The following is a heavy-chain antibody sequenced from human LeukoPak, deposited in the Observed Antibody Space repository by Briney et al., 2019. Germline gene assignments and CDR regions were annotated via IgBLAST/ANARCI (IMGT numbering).Heavy chain of an antibody. CDR1: GGSFSGYY. D-gene: IGHD3-22*01. CDR3: AKDINPHSSGYYYDY. CDR2: INHSGST. Sequence: SETLSLTCAVYGGSFSGYYWSWIRQPPGKGLEWIGEINHSGSTNYNPSLKSRVTLSVDTSKNQFSLKLSSVTAADTAVYYCAKDINPHSSGYYYDYWGQGTLVTVSS. J-gene: IGHJ4*02. V-gene: IGHV4-34*01.